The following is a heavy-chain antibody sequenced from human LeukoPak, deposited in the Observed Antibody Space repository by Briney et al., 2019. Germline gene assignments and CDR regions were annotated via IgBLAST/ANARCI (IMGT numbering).Heavy chain of an antibody. Sequence: TGGSLRLSCTASGFTFSTYEMNWVRQAPGKGLEWVSYISGSGSTIYYADSVKGRFTIPRDNAKNSLYLQMSSLRAEDTALYYCAREGGWATTANDYWGQGTLVTVSS. D-gene: IGHD1-1*01. CDR1: GFTFSTYE. CDR2: ISGSGSTI. CDR3: AREGGWATTANDY. J-gene: IGHJ4*02. V-gene: IGHV3-48*03.